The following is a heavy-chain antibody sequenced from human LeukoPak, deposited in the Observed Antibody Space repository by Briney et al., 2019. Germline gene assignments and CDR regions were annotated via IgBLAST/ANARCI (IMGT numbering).Heavy chain of an antibody. CDR1: GFTFSSYG. D-gene: IGHD3-10*01. V-gene: IGHV3-33*01. J-gene: IGHJ4*02. Sequence: GRSLRLSCAASGFTFSSYGMHWVRQAPGKGLEWVAVIWYDGSNKYYADSVKGRFTISRDNSKNTLYLQMNSLGAEDTAVYYCARDRNPRGSGSYGVDYWGQGTLVTVSS. CDR3: ARDRNPRGSGSYGVDY. CDR2: IWYDGSNK.